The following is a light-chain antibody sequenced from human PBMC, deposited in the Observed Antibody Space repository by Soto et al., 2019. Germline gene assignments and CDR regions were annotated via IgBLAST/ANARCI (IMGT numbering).Light chain of an antibody. V-gene: IGLV2-11*01. CDR3: CSYAGSNWV. Sequence: QSALTQPRSVSGSPGQSVTISCTGTSSDVGGYNYVSWYQHHPGKAPKLMIYDVSKRPSGVPDRFSGSKSGNTASLTISGLQAEDEADYYCCSYAGSNWVFGGGTKVTVL. J-gene: IGLJ3*02. CDR1: SSDVGGYNY. CDR2: DVS.